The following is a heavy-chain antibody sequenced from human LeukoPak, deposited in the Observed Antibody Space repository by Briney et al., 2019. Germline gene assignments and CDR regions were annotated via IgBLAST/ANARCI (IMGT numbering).Heavy chain of an antibody. CDR1: GFTVSSNY. CDR2: ISGSGGST. D-gene: IGHD3-10*01. Sequence: GGSLRLSCAASGFTVSSNYMSWVRQAPGKGLEWASAISGSGGSTYYADSVKGRFTISRDNSKNTLYLQMNSLRAEDTAVYYCAKTRGVFLDLDYWGQGTLVTVSS. J-gene: IGHJ4*02. V-gene: IGHV3-23*01. CDR3: AKTRGVFLDLDY.